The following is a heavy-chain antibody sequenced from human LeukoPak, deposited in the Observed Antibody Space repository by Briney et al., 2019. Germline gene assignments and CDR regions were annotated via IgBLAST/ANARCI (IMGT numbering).Heavy chain of an antibody. V-gene: IGHV4-61*01. J-gene: IGHJ4*02. CDR2: IYYSGST. CDR1: GGSVSSGSYH. Sequence: PSETLSLTCTVSGGSVSSGSYHWSWIRQPPGKGLEWVGYIYYSGSTNYNPSLKSRATISVDTSKNEISLKLSSVTAADTAVYYCAGGVYSAEIVGDYWGQGTLVTISS. D-gene: IGHD1-26*01. CDR3: AGGVYSAEIVGDY.